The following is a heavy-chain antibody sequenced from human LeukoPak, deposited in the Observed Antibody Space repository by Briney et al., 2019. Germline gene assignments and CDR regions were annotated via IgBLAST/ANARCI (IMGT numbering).Heavy chain of an antibody. Sequence: PGGSLRLSYAASGFTFSSYSMNWVRQAPGKGLEWVSYISSSSSTIYYADSVKGRFTISRDNAKNSLYLQMNSLRAEDTAVYYCARSIAVAGQVVWGQGTLVTVSS. CDR3: ARSIAVAGQVV. D-gene: IGHD6-19*01. J-gene: IGHJ4*02. CDR2: ISSSSSTI. CDR1: GFTFSSYS. V-gene: IGHV3-48*04.